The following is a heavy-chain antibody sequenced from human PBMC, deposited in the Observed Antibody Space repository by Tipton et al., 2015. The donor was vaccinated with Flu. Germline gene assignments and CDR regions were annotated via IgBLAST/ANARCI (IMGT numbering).Heavy chain of an antibody. CDR2: INPDSGDT. J-gene: IGHJ4*02. Sequence: QLVQSGADVKKPGASVKVSCKASGYTFTGHYMHWVRQAPGQGPEWMGWINPDSGDTKYAQNFQGRVTMTRDTSISTVYMELNRLTSDDTAVYYCVRLFRGTYHIDYWGQGTLVTVSS. V-gene: IGHV1-2*02. CDR3: VRLFRGTYHIDY. CDR1: GYTFTGHY. D-gene: IGHD3-16*02.